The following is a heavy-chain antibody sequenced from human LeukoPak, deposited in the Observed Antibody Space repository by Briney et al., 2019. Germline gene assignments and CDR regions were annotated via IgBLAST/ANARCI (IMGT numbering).Heavy chain of an antibody. V-gene: IGHV3-23*01. D-gene: IGHD6-19*01. J-gene: IGHJ4*02. CDR1: GFTFVNYA. CDR3: AKARLGTGWAYNDY. Sequence: GGSLRLTCTASGFTFVNYAMSWVRQAPGKGLEWVSAVVGGGATTFYADSVKGRFTISRDNSRNTVNLQIIRLRADDTAVYYCAKARLGTGWAYNDYWGQGTLVTVSS. CDR2: VVGGGATT.